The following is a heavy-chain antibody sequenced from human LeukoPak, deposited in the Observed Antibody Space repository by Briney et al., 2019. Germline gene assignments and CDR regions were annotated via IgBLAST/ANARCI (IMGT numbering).Heavy chain of an antibody. CDR3: ARGIAAAGMALDY. Sequence: GGSLRLSCAASGFTVSSNYMSWVRQAPGKGLEWVSVIYSGASTYYADSVKGRFTISRDNSKNTLYLQMNSLRAEDTAVYYCARGIAAAGMALDYWGQGTLVTVSS. CDR2: IYSGAST. CDR1: GFTVSSNY. V-gene: IGHV3-66*01. D-gene: IGHD6-13*01. J-gene: IGHJ4*02.